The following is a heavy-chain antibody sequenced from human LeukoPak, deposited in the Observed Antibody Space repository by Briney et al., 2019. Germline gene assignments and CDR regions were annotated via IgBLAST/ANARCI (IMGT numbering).Heavy chain of an antibody. CDR3: ARMGRSSVVYYDSSGGLSHHYYFDY. J-gene: IGHJ4*02. CDR1: GFSLSTSGMC. V-gene: IGHV2-70*11. CDR2: IDWDDDK. Sequence: SGPTLVKPTQTLTLTCTFSGFSLSTSGMCVSWIRQPPGKALEWLARIDWDDDKYYSTSLKTRLTISKDTSKNQVVLTMTNMDPVDTATYYCARMGRSSVVYYDSSGGLSHHYYFDYWGQGTLVTVSS. D-gene: IGHD3-22*01.